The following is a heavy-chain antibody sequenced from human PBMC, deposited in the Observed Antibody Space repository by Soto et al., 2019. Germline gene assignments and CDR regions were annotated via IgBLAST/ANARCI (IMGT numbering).Heavy chain of an antibody. J-gene: IGHJ6*02. V-gene: IGHV1-69*06. CDR3: ARVRFLEWLLPRALYSSGMDV. CDR2: IIPIFGTA. Sequence: SGKVSCESSGGTFSSYAISWVRQAPGQGLEWMGGIIPIFGTANYAQKFQGRVTITADKSTSTAYMELSSLRSEDTAVYYCARVRFLEWLLPRALYSSGMDVWGQGTTVTVSS. CDR1: GGTFSSYA. D-gene: IGHD3-3*01.